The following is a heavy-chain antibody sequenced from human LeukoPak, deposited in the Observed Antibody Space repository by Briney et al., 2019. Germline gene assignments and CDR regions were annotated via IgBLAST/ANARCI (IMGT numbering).Heavy chain of an antibody. Sequence: GGSLRLSCAASGLTFSGYALNWVRQAPGKGLEWVSGITGSGSTTYYAESVQGRFTVSRDNSRNTLHLQMNSLRAEDTAIYYCAKVMRFCSGTGCYTYYYYGMDVWGQGTTVTVSS. V-gene: IGHV3-23*01. CDR1: GLTFSGYA. J-gene: IGHJ6*02. D-gene: IGHD2-2*01. CDR2: ITGSGSTT. CDR3: AKVMRFCSGTGCYTYYYYGMDV.